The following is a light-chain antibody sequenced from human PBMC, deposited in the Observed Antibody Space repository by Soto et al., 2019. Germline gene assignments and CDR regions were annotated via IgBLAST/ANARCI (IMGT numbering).Light chain of an antibody. CDR1: SSNIGSNA. Sequence: QSVLTQAPSTSETPGQRVTISCSGSSSNIGSNAVNWYQQLQGTAPKLLIFDNSQRPSGVPDRFSGSKSGTSASLAISGLQFEDEADYYCAAWDDSLNGVVFGGGPSSPS. J-gene: IGLJ2*01. CDR3: AAWDDSLNGVV. V-gene: IGLV1-44*01. CDR2: DNS.